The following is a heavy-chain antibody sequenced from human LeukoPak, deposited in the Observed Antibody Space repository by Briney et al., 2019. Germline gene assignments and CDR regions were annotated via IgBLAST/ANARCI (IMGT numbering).Heavy chain of an antibody. CDR2: ISYDGSNK. Sequence: GGSLRLSCAASGVTFSSYAMHWVRQAPGKGVEWGAVISYDGSNKYYADSVKGRFTISRDNSKNTLYLQMNSLRAEDTAVYYCARDVSNMYYFDYWGQGTLVTVSS. CDR3: ARDVSNMYYFDY. V-gene: IGHV3-30*01. D-gene: IGHD4-11*01. J-gene: IGHJ4*02. CDR1: GVTFSSYA.